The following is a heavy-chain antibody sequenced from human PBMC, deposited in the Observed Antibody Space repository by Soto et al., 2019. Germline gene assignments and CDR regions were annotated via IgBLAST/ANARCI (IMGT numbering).Heavy chain of an antibody. CDR2: IYHSGST. CDR3: AAGGGLPRYY. V-gene: IGHV4-39*07. D-gene: IGHD5-12*01. Sequence: PSETLSLTCTVSCGSISSRSYYWGWIRQPPGKGLEWIGYIYHSGSTYYNPSLKSRVTISVDRSKNQFSLKLSSVTAADTAVYYCAAGGGLPRYYWGQGTLVTVSS. CDR1: CGSISSRSYY. J-gene: IGHJ4*02.